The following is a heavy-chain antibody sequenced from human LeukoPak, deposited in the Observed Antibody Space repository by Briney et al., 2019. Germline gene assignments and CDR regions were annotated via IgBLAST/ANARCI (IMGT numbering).Heavy chain of an antibody. D-gene: IGHD3-9*01. CDR3: ASGYDILTGYYSHDY. V-gene: IGHV1-2*02. J-gene: IGHJ4*02. CDR2: INPNSGGT. CDR1: GYTFTGYY. Sequence: ASVKVSCKASGYTFTGYYMHWVRQAPGQGLEWMGWINPNSGGTNYAQKFQGRVTMTRDTSISIAYMELSRLRSDDTAVYYCASGYDILTGYYSHDYWGQGTLVTVSS.